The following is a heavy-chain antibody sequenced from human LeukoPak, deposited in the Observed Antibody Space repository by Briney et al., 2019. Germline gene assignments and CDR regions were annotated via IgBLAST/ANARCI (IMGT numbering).Heavy chain of an antibody. J-gene: IGHJ6*03. D-gene: IGHD4-11*01. CDR2: INPNSGGT. Sequence: ASVKVSRKASGYTFTSYGISWVRQAPGQGLEWMGWINPNSGGTNYAQKFQGRVTMTRGTSISTAYMELSRLRSDDTAVYYCARDPINSNYDYYYYYMDVWGEGTTVTVSS. V-gene: IGHV1-2*02. CDR3: ARDPINSNYDYYYYYMDV. CDR1: GYTFTSYG.